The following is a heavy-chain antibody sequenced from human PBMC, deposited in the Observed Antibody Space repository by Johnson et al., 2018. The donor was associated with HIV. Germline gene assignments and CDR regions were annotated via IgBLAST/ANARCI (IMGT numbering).Heavy chain of an antibody. D-gene: IGHD3-3*01. V-gene: IGHV3-30*04. CDR2: ISSDGNNK. CDR3: AKPQWVSSGAFDI. J-gene: IGHJ3*02. Sequence: VQLVESGGGVVQPGRSLRLSCAASGYTFSSYAMHWVRQAPGKGLEWVASISSDGNNKYFADSVQGRFTISRDNSKNTLYLQMNSLRAEDTAVYYCAKPQWVSSGAFDIWGQGTMVTVSS. CDR1: GYTFSSYA.